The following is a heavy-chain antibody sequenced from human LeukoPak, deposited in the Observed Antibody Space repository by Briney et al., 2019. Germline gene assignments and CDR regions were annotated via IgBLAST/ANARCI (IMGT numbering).Heavy chain of an antibody. CDR1: GYTFSRYH. J-gene: IGHJ6*03. D-gene: IGHD3-10*01. CDR2: INPSGGRT. Sequence: ASVKVSCKASGYTFSRYHMNCVRQAPGQGLEWVGIINPSGGRTTYAQKFQGRVTMTRDTSTSTVYMELSSLRSEDTAVYYCARDSAGIISRDYYYYYIDVWGKGTTVTVSS. V-gene: IGHV1-46*01. CDR3: ARDSAGIISRDYYYYYIDV.